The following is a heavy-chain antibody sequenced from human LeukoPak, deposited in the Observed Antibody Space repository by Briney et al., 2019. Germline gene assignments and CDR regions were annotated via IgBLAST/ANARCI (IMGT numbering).Heavy chain of an antibody. J-gene: IGHJ6*02. D-gene: IGHD1-26*01. Sequence: ASVKVSCKASGYTFTGYYMHWVRQAPGQGLEWMGWINPNSGGTNYAQKFQGWVTMTRDTSISTAYMELSRLRSDDTAVYYCARDRSSGNYYPGSYYYYGMDVWGQGTTVTVSS. V-gene: IGHV1-2*04. CDR2: INPNSGGT. CDR1: GYTFTGYY. CDR3: ARDRSSGNYYPGSYYYYGMDV.